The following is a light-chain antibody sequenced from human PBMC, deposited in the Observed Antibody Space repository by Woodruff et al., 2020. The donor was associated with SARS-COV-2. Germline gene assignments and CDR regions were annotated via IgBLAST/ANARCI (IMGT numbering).Light chain of an antibody. CDR2: WAS. CDR1: QSVLYSSNNKNN. Sequence: SQSVLYSSNNKNNLAWYQQKPGQPPKLLIYWASTRESGVPDRFSGSGSGTDFTLTISSQQAEDVAVYYCQQYYSTPPTFGQGTKVEIK. V-gene: IGKV4-1*01. J-gene: IGKJ1*01. CDR3: QQYYSTPPT.